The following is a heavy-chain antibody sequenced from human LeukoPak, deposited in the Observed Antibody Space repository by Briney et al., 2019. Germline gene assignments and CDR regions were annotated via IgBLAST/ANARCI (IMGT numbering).Heavy chain of an antibody. Sequence: GGSLRLSCAASGFTFSSYDMHWVRQATGKGLEWVSAIGTAGDTYYPGSVKGRFTISRENAKNSLYLQMNSLRAEDTAVYYCARDRSEDYYDSSGYPDYWGQGTLVTVSS. CDR2: IGTAGDT. CDR1: GFTFSSYD. J-gene: IGHJ4*02. CDR3: ARDRSEDYYDSSGYPDY. V-gene: IGHV3-13*01. D-gene: IGHD3-22*01.